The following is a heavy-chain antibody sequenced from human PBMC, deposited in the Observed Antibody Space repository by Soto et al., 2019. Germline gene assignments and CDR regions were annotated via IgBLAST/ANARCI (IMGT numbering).Heavy chain of an antibody. CDR3: ARDCYDFWSGPNYGMDV. Sequence: GGSLIPSCGAPGFTFISYGLHWGLKAPGKGLEWVAVIWYDGSNKYYADSVKGRFTISRDNSKHTLYLKMNSLGAEDTAVYYCARDCYDFWSGPNYGMDVWGQGT. CDR2: IWYDGSNK. J-gene: IGHJ6*02. CDR1: GFTFISYG. D-gene: IGHD3-3*01. V-gene: IGHV3-33*01.